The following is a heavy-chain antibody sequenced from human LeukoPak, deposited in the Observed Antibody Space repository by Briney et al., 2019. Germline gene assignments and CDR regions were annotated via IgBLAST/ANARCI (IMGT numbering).Heavy chain of an antibody. Sequence: ASVKVSCKASGYTFTGDYIHWVRQAPGQGLEWMGWINPNSGGTNYAQKFQGRVTMTRDTSISTAYMELGRLRSDDRAVYYCARGPPTIVVVITTGDFDSWGQGTLVTVSS. CDR3: ARGPPTIVVVITTGDFDS. CDR1: GYTFTGDY. CDR2: INPNSGGT. V-gene: IGHV1-2*02. D-gene: IGHD3-22*01. J-gene: IGHJ4*02.